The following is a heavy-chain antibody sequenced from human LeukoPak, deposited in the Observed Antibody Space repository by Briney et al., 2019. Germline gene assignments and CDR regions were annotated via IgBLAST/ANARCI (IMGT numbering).Heavy chain of an antibody. D-gene: IGHD6-19*01. CDR1: GGTFSSYA. J-gene: IGHJ3*02. CDR2: IIPIFGIA. CDR3: ARDSSSSGDAFDI. V-gene: IGHV1-69*04. Sequence: SVKVSCKASGGTFSSYAISWVRQATGQGLEWMGRIIPIFGIANYAQKFQGRVTITADKSTSTAYMELSSLRSEDTAVYYCARDSSSSGDAFDIWGQGTMVIVSS.